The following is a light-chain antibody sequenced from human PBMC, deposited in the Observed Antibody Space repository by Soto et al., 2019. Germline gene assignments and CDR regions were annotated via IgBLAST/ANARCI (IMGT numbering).Light chain of an antibody. CDR3: QQYGSSPPYT. CDR2: GAS. Sequence: VVLTQSPATLSLSPGERATLSCRASRHVYINALGWYQQKPGRTPTLLIYGASTRATDVPDRFSATGSGTDFSLTISRVEPEDSAVYYCQQYGSSPPYTFGQGTKLEIK. V-gene: IGKV3-20*01. J-gene: IGKJ2*01. CDR1: RHVYINA.